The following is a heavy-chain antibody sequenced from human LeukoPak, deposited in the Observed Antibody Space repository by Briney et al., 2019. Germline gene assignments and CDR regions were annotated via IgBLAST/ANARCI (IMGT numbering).Heavy chain of an antibody. CDR3: AKSSYSTSSRWFDH. CDR2: ISAGGGST. V-gene: IGHV3-23*01. CDR1: GFTFSSYA. D-gene: IGHD6-6*01. Sequence: GGSLRLSCAASGFTFSSYAMSWVRQAPGKGLEWVSAISAGGGSTYYADSVKGRFTISRDNSENTLYLQMSSLRAEDTAVYYCAKSSYSTSSRWFDHWGQGTLVTVSS. J-gene: IGHJ5*02.